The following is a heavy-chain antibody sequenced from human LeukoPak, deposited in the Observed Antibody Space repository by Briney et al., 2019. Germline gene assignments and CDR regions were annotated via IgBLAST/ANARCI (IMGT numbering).Heavy chain of an antibody. D-gene: IGHD3-10*01. CDR1: GYTLTSYY. CDR3: MVRGVTTDY. Sequence: ASVKGSFKASGYTLTSYYMHWVRQAPGQGLEWMGWINPNSSGTNYAQKFQGRVTMTRDTSISTAYMELSRLRSDDTAVYYCMVRGVTTDYWGQGTLVTVSS. J-gene: IGHJ4*02. CDR2: INPNSSGT. V-gene: IGHV1-2*02.